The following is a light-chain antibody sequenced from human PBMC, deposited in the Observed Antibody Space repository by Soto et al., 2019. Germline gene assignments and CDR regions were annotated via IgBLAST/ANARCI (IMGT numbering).Light chain of an antibody. V-gene: IGLV2-18*02. J-gene: IGLJ1*01. CDR1: SSDIGSYNR. CDR3: NSFTTSSTYV. Sequence: QSVLTQPASVSGSPGQSITISCTGTSSDIGSYNRVSWYQQPPGTAPKLIIYEVNNRPSVVPDRFSGSKSGNTASLTISGLQAEDEADYYCNSFTTSSTYVFGTGTKLTVL. CDR2: EVN.